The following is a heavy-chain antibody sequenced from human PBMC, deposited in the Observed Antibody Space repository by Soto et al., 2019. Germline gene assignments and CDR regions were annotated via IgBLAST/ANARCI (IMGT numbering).Heavy chain of an antibody. CDR1: GDSISGGASF. D-gene: IGHD2-2*01. J-gene: IGHJ5*02. CDR3: AKLSCTSSTCYFPGWFDP. CDR2: VYYSGSS. Sequence: SETLSLTCTVSGDSISGGASFWSWIRQPPGKGLEWIANVYYSGSSYYNPSLKSRLTISVDTTKNQFSLQLKSMTAADTAVYYCAKLSCTSSTCYFPGWFDPWGQGTLVTVPQ. V-gene: IGHV4-31*03.